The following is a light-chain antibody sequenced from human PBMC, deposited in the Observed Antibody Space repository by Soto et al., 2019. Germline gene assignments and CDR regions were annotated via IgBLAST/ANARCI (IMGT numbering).Light chain of an antibody. CDR3: RQSYSTPYT. CDR1: QSISSY. V-gene: IGKV1-39*01. CDR2: AAS. J-gene: IGKJ2*01. Sequence: DIQMTQSPSSLSASVGDRVTITCRASQSISSYLNWYQQKPGKAPKLLIYAASILQSGVPSRFSGSGSGTDFTLTISSLQPEDFATYYCRQSYSTPYTFGQGTKVDI.